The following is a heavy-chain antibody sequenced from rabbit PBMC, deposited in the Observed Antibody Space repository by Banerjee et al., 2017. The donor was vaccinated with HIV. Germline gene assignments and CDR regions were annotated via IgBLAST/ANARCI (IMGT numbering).Heavy chain of an antibody. Sequence: QEQLVESGGGLVQPGGSLKLSCKASGFDFSGYGVSWVRQAPGKGLEWIGYIDPIFGKTYYARGGNGRFTISSNNDQKTQYLQLNSLTAADTANYFCARVRYAGYAFDPWGPGTLVTVS. V-gene: IGHV1S47*01. D-gene: IGHD4-2*01. CDR3: ARVRYAGYAFDP. CDR2: IDPIFGKT. CDR1: GFDFSGYG. J-gene: IGHJ2*01.